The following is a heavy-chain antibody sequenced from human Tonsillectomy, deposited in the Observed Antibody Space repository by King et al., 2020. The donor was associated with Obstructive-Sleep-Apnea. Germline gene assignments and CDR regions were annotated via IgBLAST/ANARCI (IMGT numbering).Heavy chain of an antibody. D-gene: IGHD5-24*01. CDR1: GGSISSGDYY. CDR3: ARKGKWLQSLPFDY. J-gene: IGHJ4*02. V-gene: IGHV4-30-4*01. CDR2: IYYSGST. Sequence: VQLQESGPGLVKPSQTLSLTCTVSGGSISSGDYYWNWIRQPPGKGLEWIGYIYYSGSTYYNPSLKSRFTISLDTSKNQFSLKVNSMTDADTAVYYCARKGKWLQSLPFDYWGQGTLVTVSA.